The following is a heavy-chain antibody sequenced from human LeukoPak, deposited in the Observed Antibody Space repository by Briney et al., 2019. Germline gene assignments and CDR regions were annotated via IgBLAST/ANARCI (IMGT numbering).Heavy chain of an antibody. Sequence: ASVKVSCKASGGTFSSYAISWVRQAPGQGLEWMGGIIPILGIANYAQKFQGRVTITADKSTSTAYMELSSLRSEDTAVYYCARDHGYYDSSGHHAFDIWGQGTMVTVSS. J-gene: IGHJ3*02. V-gene: IGHV1-69*10. CDR3: ARDHGYYDSSGHHAFDI. CDR2: IIPILGIA. D-gene: IGHD3-22*01. CDR1: GGTFSSYA.